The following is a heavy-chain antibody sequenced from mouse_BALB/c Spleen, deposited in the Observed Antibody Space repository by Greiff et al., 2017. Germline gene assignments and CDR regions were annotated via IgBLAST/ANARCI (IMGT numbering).Heavy chain of an antibody. Sequence: DVMLVESGGGLVKPGGSLKLSCAASGFTFSDYYMYWVRQTPEKRLEWVATISDGGSYTYYPDSVKGRFTISRDNAKNNLYLQMSSLKSEDTAMYYCAREEKTGTGAMDYWGQGTSVTVSS. CDR1: GFTFSDYY. V-gene: IGHV5-4*02. CDR2: ISDGGSYT. D-gene: IGHD4-1*01. J-gene: IGHJ4*01. CDR3: AREEKTGTGAMDY.